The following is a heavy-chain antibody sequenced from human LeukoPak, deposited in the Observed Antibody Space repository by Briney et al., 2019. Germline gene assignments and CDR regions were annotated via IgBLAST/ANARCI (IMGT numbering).Heavy chain of an antibody. CDR1: GGSISNYY. V-gene: IGHV4-59*08. Sequence: SETLSLTCTVSGGSISNYYWSWIRQPPGKGLEWIGYIYYSGSTNYNPSLKSRVTISIDTSKNQFSLKLSSVTAADTAVYYCARRRFDWFFDYWGQGALVTVSS. D-gene: IGHD3-9*01. CDR3: ARRRFDWFFDY. J-gene: IGHJ4*02. CDR2: IYYSGST.